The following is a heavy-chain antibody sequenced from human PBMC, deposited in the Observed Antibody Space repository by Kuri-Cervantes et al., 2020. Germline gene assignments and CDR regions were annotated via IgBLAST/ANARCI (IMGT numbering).Heavy chain of an antibody. CDR1: GGSFSGYY. J-gene: IGHJ1*01. CDR2: INHSGST. D-gene: IGHD6-6*01. Sequence: SQTLSLTCAVYGGSFSGYYWSWIRQPPGKGLEWIGEINHSGSTNYNPSLKSRVTISVDTSKNQFSLKLSSVTAADTAVYYCARGSSTSSGQGYFQHWGQGTLVTVSS. V-gene: IGHV4-34*01. CDR3: ARGSSTSSGQGYFQH.